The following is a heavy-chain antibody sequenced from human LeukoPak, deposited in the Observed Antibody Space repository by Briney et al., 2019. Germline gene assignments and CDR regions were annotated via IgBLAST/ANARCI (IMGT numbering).Heavy chain of an antibody. Sequence: SETLSLTCTVSGDFISSYYWSWIRQPPGKGLEWIGYIYYSGNTNYNPSLKSRVTISVDTSKNQFSLKLSSVTAADTAVYYCARGHGVHMDVWGQGTTVTVSS. D-gene: IGHD3-10*01. CDR1: GDFISSYY. CDR2: IYYSGNT. V-gene: IGHV4-59*01. CDR3: ARGHGVHMDV. J-gene: IGHJ6*02.